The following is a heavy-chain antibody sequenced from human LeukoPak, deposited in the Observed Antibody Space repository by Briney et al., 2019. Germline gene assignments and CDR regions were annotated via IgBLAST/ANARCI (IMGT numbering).Heavy chain of an antibody. Sequence: GGSLRLSCAASGFIFSSFEMSWVRQAPGKGLQWVSYIDSSGNTRYYADSVKGRFTISRDNAQNSLYLQMNSLRVEDTAVYYCARSFRRYGMDVWGQRTTVTVSS. J-gene: IGHJ6*02. CDR1: GFIFSSFE. V-gene: IGHV3-48*03. CDR2: IDSSGNTR. D-gene: IGHD3-10*01. CDR3: ARSFRRYGMDV.